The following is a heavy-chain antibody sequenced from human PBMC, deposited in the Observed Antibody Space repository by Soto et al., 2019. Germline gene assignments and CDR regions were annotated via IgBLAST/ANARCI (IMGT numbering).Heavy chain of an antibody. CDR3: ARGLITGSHYSGGWYYFDS. D-gene: IGHD6-19*01. CDR1: GESFSGYI. V-gene: IGHV4-34*01. Sequence: SETLSLTCAVYGESFSGYIWTWIRQTPGKGLQWIGQINHSGSAYYNPSLKSRVTIAVHTSNSQFSLELSSVTAADTAVYYCARGLITGSHYSGGWYYFDSWGQGTQVT. J-gene: IGHJ4*02. CDR2: INHSGSA.